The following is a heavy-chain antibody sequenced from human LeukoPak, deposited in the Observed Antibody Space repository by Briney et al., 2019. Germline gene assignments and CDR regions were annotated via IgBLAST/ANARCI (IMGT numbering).Heavy chain of an antibody. D-gene: IGHD1-26*01. CDR2: ISGSGGST. CDR1: GFTFSSYA. CDR3: AKSGVSGGSYLELGY. J-gene: IGHJ4*02. V-gene: IGHV3-23*01. Sequence: PGGSLRLSCAASGFTFSSYAMSWVRQAPGKGLEWVSAISGSGGSTYYADSVKGRFTISRDNSKNTLYLQMNSLRAEDTAVYYCAKSGVSGGSYLELGYWGQGTLVTVSS.